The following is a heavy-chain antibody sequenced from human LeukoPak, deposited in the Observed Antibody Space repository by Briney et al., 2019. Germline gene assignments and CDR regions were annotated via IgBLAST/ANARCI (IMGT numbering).Heavy chain of an antibody. Sequence: NPAGTLSLTCAVSGGSISSSNWWSWVRQPPGKGLEWIGEIYHSGSTNYNPSLKSRVTISVDKSKNQFSLKLSSVTAADTAVYYCARVSIAAADFDYWGQETLVTVSS. CDR3: ARVSIAAADFDY. D-gene: IGHD6-13*01. J-gene: IGHJ4*02. CDR1: GGSISSSNW. CDR2: IYHSGST. V-gene: IGHV4-4*02.